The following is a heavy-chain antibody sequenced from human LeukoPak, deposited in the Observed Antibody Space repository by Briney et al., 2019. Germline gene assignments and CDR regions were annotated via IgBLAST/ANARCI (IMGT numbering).Heavy chain of an antibody. CDR2: IYHSGST. Sequence: SQTLSLTCAVSGGSISSGGYSWSWIRQPPGKGLEWVGYIYHSGSTYYNPSLKSRVTISVDRSKNQFSLKLSSVTAADTAVYYCARGLYDYGDYFGWFDPRGQGTLVTVSS. CDR3: ARGLYDYGDYFGWFDP. CDR1: GGSISSGGYS. D-gene: IGHD4-17*01. J-gene: IGHJ5*02. V-gene: IGHV4-30-2*01.